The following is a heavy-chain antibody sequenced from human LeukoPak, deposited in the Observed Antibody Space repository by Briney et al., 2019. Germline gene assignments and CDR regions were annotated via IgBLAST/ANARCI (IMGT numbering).Heavy chain of an antibody. V-gene: IGHV4-30-2*01. Sequence: SETLSLTCAVSGGSISSGGYSWSWIRQPPGKGLEWIGYIYHSGSTYYNPSLKSRVTISVDRSKNQFSLKLSSVTAADTAVYYCARGLNYYDSSGYYYGDAFDIWGQGTIVTVSS. CDR2: IYHSGST. J-gene: IGHJ3*02. CDR3: ARGLNYYDSSGYYYGDAFDI. CDR1: GGSISSGGYS. D-gene: IGHD3-22*01.